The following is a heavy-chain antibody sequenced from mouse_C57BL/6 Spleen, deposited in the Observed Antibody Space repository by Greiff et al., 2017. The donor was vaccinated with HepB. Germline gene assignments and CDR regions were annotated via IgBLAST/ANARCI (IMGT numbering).Heavy chain of an antibody. CDR2: IDPSDSYT. CDR3: ARGTVSYAMDY. J-gene: IGHJ4*01. V-gene: IGHV1-50*01. D-gene: IGHD3-3*01. Sequence: QVQLKESGAELVKPGASVKLSCKASGYTFTSYWMQWVKQRPGQGLEWIGEIDPSDSYTNYNQKFKGKATLTVDTSSSTAYMQLSSLTSEDSAVYYCARGTVSYAMDYWGQGTSVTVSS. CDR1: GYTFTSYW.